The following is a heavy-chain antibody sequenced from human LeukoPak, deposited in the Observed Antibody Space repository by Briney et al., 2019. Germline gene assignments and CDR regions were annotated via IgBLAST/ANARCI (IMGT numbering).Heavy chain of an antibody. J-gene: IGHJ4*02. CDR2: ISHSGST. V-gene: IGHV4-30-2*01. D-gene: IGHD6-19*01. CDR3: ASLTVAGTL. CDR1: GGSISSGGYY. Sequence: SETLSLTCTVSGGSISSGGYYWSWIRQPPGTGLEWIGYISHSGSTYYNPSLKSRVIISVDRSKNQFSLKLSSVTAADTAVYYCASLTVAGTLWGQGTLVTVSS.